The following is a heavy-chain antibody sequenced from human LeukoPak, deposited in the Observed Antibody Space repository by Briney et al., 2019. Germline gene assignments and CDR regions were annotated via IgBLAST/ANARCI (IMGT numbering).Heavy chain of an antibody. D-gene: IGHD3-10*01. J-gene: IGHJ6*01. CDR2: IAYDGSNE. V-gene: IGHV3-30*18. CDR3: AKSFYFGSGRSYYYYGMDV. CDR1: GFTFKDYV. Sequence: GGSLRLSCEASGFTFKDYVMHWVRRAPGKGLEWVAVIAYDGSNEFYSDIVKGRLSISRDNSKNTLYLQMNSLRPEDTAVYYCAKSFYFGSGRSYYYYGMDVWGQATTVTVSS.